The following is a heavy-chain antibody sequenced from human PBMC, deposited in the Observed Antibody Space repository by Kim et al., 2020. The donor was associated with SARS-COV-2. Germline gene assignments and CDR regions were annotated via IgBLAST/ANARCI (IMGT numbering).Heavy chain of an antibody. CDR3: ARVRGGSYSGDAFDI. J-gene: IGHJ3*02. D-gene: IGHD1-26*01. Sequence: QKFQGRVTITADESTSTAYMELSSLRAEDTAVYYCARVRGGSYSGDAFDIWGQGTMVTVSS. V-gene: IGHV1-69*01.